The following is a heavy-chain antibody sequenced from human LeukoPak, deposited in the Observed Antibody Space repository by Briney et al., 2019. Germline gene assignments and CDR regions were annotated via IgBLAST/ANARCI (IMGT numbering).Heavy chain of an antibody. J-gene: IGHJ4*02. CDR2: ISYDGNSK. D-gene: IGHD4-17*01. V-gene: IGHV3-30*18. CDR3: AKDGGFYGENFDY. CDR1: GFTLSSYG. Sequence: GGSLRLSCAASGFTLSSYGMHCVRQAPGKGLEWVAVISYDGNSKYYADSVKGRFTISRDNSKNTLFLQMNSLRADDTAVFYCAKDGGFYGENFDYWGQGTLVTVSS.